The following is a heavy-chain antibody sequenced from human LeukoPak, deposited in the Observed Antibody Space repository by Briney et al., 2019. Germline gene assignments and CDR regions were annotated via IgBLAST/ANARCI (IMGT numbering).Heavy chain of an antibody. D-gene: IGHD3-22*01. V-gene: IGHV3-23*01. Sequence: GGSLRLSCAASGFTFSRYAMNWVRQAPGKGLEWVSTIGGSGGNTYYADSVKGRLTISRDNSKNTLYLQMNSLRAEDTAVYYCAKEGYYYDSSGYPDYWGQGTLVTVSS. CDR1: GFTFSRYA. CDR2: IGGSGGNT. CDR3: AKEGYYYDSSGYPDY. J-gene: IGHJ4*02.